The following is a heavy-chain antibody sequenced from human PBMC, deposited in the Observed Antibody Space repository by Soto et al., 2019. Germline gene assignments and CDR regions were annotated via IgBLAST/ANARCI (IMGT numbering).Heavy chain of an antibody. CDR2: ISYDGSNK. D-gene: IGHD3-22*01. Sequence: QVQLVESGGGVVQPGRSLGLSCAASGFTFSSYGMHWVRQAPGKGLEWVAVISYDGSNKYYADSVKGRFTISRDNSKNTLYLQMNGLRAEDTAVYYCAKVQERITMIVVAPDYLGQGTLVTVSS. CDR3: AKVQERITMIVVAPDY. J-gene: IGHJ4*02. V-gene: IGHV3-30*18. CDR1: GFTFSSYG.